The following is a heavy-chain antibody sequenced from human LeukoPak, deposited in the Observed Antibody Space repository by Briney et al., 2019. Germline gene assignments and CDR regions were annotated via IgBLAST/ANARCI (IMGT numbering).Heavy chain of an antibody. CDR3: ARGPHRFRQLVPVVGWFDP. CDR2: INHSGST. Sequence: SETLSLTCAVYGGSFSGYYWSWIRQPPGKGLEWIGEINHSGSTNYNPSLKSRVTISVDTSKNQFPLKLSSVTAADTAVYYCARGPHRFRQLVPVVGWFDPWGQGTLVTVSS. D-gene: IGHD6-13*01. J-gene: IGHJ5*02. V-gene: IGHV4-34*01. CDR1: GGSFSGYY.